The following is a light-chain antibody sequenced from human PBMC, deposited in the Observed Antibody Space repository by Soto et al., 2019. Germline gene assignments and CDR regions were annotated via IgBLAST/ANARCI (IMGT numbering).Light chain of an antibody. Sequence: DIQMIKKPSSLSASVGDRVTITCRTSQGINDYLNWYRMKPGEAPKLLIYAASALQSGIPSRFSGSASGTEFTLTITSLQPEDFATYYCQQSYNFPRTFGQGTKVDIK. V-gene: IGKV1-39*01. J-gene: IGKJ1*01. CDR3: QQSYNFPRT. CDR1: QGINDY. CDR2: AAS.